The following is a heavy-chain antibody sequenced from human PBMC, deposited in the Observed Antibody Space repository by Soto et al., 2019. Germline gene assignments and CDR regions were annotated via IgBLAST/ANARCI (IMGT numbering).Heavy chain of an antibody. J-gene: IGHJ3*02. CDR1: GFTVSSNY. CDR2: IYSGGST. Sequence: GGSLRLSCAASGFTVSSNYMSWVRQAPGKGLEWVSVIYSGGSTYYADSVKGRFTISRDNSKNTLYLQMNSLRAEDTAVYYCARELLTYYYDSSGYQIPDAFDIWGQGTMVTVSS. D-gene: IGHD3-22*01. CDR3: ARELLTYYYDSSGYQIPDAFDI. V-gene: IGHV3-53*01.